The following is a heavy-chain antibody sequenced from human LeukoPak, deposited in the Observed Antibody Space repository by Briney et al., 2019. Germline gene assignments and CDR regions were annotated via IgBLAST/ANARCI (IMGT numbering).Heavy chain of an antibody. V-gene: IGHV1-46*01. Sequence: ASVKVSCKASGYTFTSYYMHWVRQAPGQGLEWMGIINPSGGSTSYAQKFQGRVTMTRDTSTSTVYMELSSLRSEDTAVYYCAQASVGATGADAFDIWGQGTMVTVSS. CDR1: GYTFTSYY. J-gene: IGHJ3*02. D-gene: IGHD1-26*01. CDR2: INPSGGST. CDR3: AQASVGATGADAFDI.